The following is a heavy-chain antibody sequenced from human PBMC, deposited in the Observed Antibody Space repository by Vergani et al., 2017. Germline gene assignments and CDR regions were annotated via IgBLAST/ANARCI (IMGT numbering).Heavy chain of an antibody. V-gene: IGHV3-23*01. CDR2: IKNTGDST. CDR1: GFTFSSHA. D-gene: IGHD5-24*01. J-gene: IGHJ4*02. Sequence: EVQLLQSEGAVVQPGGSLRLSCVASGFTFSSHAMSWVRQGHGQGLEWVSSIKNTGDSTYYADSVKGRFTISRDNSKNTLYLQINSLRVEDTAVYYCGKESDNYNWGQGTLVTVSS. CDR3: GKESDNYN.